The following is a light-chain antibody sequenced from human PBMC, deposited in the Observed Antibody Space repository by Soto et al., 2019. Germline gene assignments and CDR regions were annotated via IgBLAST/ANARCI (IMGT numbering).Light chain of an antibody. CDR2: EVS. CDR3: SSYAGSHNNV. V-gene: IGLV2-8*01. J-gene: IGLJ1*01. Sequence: QSALTQPPSASGSPGQSVTISCTGTSSDVGGYNYVSWYQQHPGKAPKLMIYEVSKRPAGVADRFSGSKSGNTASLTVSGLKAEDEADYYCSSYAGSHNNVFGTGTKVTVL. CDR1: SSDVGGYNY.